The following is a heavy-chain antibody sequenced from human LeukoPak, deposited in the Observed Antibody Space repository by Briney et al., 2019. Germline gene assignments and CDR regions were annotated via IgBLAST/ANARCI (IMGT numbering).Heavy chain of an antibody. D-gene: IGHD6-19*01. CDR1: ERTFSSYA. J-gene: IGHJ4*02. V-gene: IGHV1-69*01. CDR3: ARLVAGRDQTYYFDY. CDR2: ILPFFVTA. Sequence: SVKVSCKASERTFSSYAISWVRQAPGQGLEWMGGILPFFVTANYAQKFQGRVTITADEQTSTAYMELSSLRSEDTAVYYCARLVAGRDQTYYFDYWGQGTRVTVSS.